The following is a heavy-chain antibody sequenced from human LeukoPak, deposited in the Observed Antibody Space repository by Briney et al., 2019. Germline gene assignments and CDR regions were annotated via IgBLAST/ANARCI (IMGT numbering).Heavy chain of an antibody. CDR1: GFTFSSYW. CDR2: IQEDGSEK. CDR3: ATNSGWRFDY. J-gene: IGHJ4*02. V-gene: IGHV3-7*02. D-gene: IGHD1-1*01. Sequence: GGSLRLSCAASGFTFSSYWMSWVRQAPGKGLEWVANIQEDGSEKYYVDSMKGRFTISRDNAKNSLYLQMNSLRAEDTAVYYCATNSGWRFDYWGQGTLVTVSS.